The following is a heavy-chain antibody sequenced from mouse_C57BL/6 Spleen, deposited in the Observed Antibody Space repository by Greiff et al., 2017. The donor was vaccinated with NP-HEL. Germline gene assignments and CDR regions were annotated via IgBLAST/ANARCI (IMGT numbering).Heavy chain of an antibody. D-gene: IGHD2-4*01. CDR1: GYSITSGYY. J-gene: IGHJ2*01. CDR2: ISYDGSN. V-gene: IGHV3-6*01. Sequence: EVKLMESGPGLVKPSQSLSLTCSVTGYSITSGYYWNWIRQFPGNKLEWMGYISYDGSNNYNPSLKNRISITRDTSKNQFFLKLNSVTTEDTATYYCAREGDYDDYFDYWGQGTTLTVSS. CDR3: AREGDYDDYFDY.